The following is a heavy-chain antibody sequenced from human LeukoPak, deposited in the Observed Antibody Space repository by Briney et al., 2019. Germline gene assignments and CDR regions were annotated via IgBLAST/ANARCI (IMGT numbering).Heavy chain of an antibody. CDR2: IYYSGST. V-gene: IGHV4-59*01. J-gene: IGHJ4*02. D-gene: IGHD6-19*01. CDR3: ATIERSGWYVSY. Sequence: SETLSLTCTVSGGSISSYYWSWIRQPPGKGLEWIGYIYYSGSTNYNLSLKSRVTISVDTSKNQFSLKLSSVTAADTAVYYCATIERSGWYVSYWGQGTLVTVSS. CDR1: GGSISSYY.